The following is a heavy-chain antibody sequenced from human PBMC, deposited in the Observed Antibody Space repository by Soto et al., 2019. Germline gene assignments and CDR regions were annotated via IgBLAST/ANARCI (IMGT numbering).Heavy chain of an antibody. CDR1: GYTFTDYY. CDR3: AKDANIVVVPAATGGMDV. D-gene: IGHD2-2*01. V-gene: IGHV1-2*02. J-gene: IGHJ6*02. Sequence: QVQLVQSGAEVKKPGASVKVSCKASGYTFTDYYIHWVRQAPGQGLEWMGWINPNSGGTSYPHKLQGRVTMTRVSAITTAYMELRSLRSDDTALYYCAKDANIVVVPAATGGMDVWGQGTTITVSS. CDR2: INPNSGGT.